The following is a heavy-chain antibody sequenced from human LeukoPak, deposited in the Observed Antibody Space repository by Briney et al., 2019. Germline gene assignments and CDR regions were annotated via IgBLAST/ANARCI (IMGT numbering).Heavy chain of an antibody. CDR1: GFTISSYE. CDR3: ARGGHYYDSSGYYGGY. D-gene: IGHD3-22*01. CDR2: ISSSGSTI. V-gene: IGHV3-48*03. Sequence: PGGSLTLSCAASGFTISSYEKNWVRQAPAKGLEWVSYISSSGSTIYYADSVKGRFTISRDNAKNSLYLQMNSLRAEDTAVYYCARGGHYYDSSGYYGGYWGQGTLVTVSS. J-gene: IGHJ4*02.